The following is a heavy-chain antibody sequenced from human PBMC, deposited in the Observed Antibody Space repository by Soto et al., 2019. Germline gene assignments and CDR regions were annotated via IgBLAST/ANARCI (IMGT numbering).Heavy chain of an antibody. J-gene: IGHJ4*02. CDR3: ARDAGPNYDYVWGSYRPFDY. V-gene: IGHV3-7*03. CDR1: GFTFSGYW. D-gene: IGHD3-16*02. CDR2: IKQDGSEK. Sequence: PGGSLRLSCAASGFTFSGYWMSWVRQAPGKGLEWVANIKQDGSEKYYVDSVKGRFTISRDNAKNSLYLQMNSLRAEDTAVYYCARDAGPNYDYVWGSYRPFDYWGQGTLVTVSS.